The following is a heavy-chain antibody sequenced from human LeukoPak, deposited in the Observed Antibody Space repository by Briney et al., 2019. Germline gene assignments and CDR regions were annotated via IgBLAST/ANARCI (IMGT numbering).Heavy chain of an antibody. CDR2: INPNSDGT. J-gene: IGHJ4*02. CDR1: GYTFTGYY. V-gene: IGHV1-2*04. D-gene: IGHD3-10*01. Sequence: ASVKVSCKASGYTFTGYYMHWVRQAPGQGLEWMGWINPNSDGTNYAQKFQGWVTMTRDTSISTAYMELSRLRSDDTGVYYCARGSNYGSGSYSILNWGQGTLVTVSS. CDR3: ARGSNYGSGSYSILN.